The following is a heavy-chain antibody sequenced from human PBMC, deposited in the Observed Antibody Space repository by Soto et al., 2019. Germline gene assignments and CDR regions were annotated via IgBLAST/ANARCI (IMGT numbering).Heavy chain of an antibody. CDR1: GGTFSSYA. D-gene: IGHD5-12*01. Sequence: QVQLVQSGAEVKKPGSSVKVSCKASGGTFSSYAISWVQQAPGQGLEWMGGIIPIFGTANYAQKFQGRVTITADESTSTAYMELSSLRSEDTAVYYCARVRRDGYNPDYYYYGMDVWGQGTTVTVSS. V-gene: IGHV1-69*01. CDR3: ARVRRDGYNPDYYYYGMDV. J-gene: IGHJ6*02. CDR2: IIPIFGTA.